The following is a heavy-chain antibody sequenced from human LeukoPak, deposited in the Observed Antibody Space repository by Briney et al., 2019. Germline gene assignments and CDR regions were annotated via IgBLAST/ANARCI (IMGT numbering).Heavy chain of an antibody. V-gene: IGHV3-53*05. CDR3: ARERWGDAFDI. J-gene: IGHJ3*02. CDR1: GFTVSTNY. Sequence: PGGSLRLSCAASGFTVSTNYMSWVRQAPGKALEYVSVIYSGDNTYYADSVRGRFTISRDNSKSTLYLQMNSLRADDTAVYYCARERWGDAFDIWGQGTKVTVSS. CDR2: IYSGDNT. D-gene: IGHD1-26*01.